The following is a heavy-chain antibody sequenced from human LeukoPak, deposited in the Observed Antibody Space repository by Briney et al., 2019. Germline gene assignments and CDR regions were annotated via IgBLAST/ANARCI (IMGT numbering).Heavy chain of an antibody. Sequence: PGGSLRLSCAASGFTFSEYYMSWIRQAPGKGLEWVSYISNTGSIISYADSVKGRFTISRENAKNSLYLQMNNLRAEDTAVYYCAKGYGSGFFDYWGQGTLVTVSS. D-gene: IGHD3-10*01. CDR1: GFTFSEYY. V-gene: IGHV3-11*04. CDR2: ISNTGSII. J-gene: IGHJ4*02. CDR3: AKGYGSGFFDY.